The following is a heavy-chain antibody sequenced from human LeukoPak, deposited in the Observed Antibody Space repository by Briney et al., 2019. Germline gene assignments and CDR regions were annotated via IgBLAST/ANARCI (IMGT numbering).Heavy chain of an antibody. D-gene: IGHD1-26*01. Sequence: GGSLRLSCAASGFTFSSYAMSWARQAPGKGLEWVSAISGSGGSTYYADSVKGRFTIPRDNSKNTLYLQMNSLRAEDTAVYYCAKDLGGSYYYWGQGTLVTVSS. CDR3: AKDLGGSYYY. V-gene: IGHV3-23*01. CDR2: ISGSGGST. J-gene: IGHJ4*02. CDR1: GFTFSSYA.